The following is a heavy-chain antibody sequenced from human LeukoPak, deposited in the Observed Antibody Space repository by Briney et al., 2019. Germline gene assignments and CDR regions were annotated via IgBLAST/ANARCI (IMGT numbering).Heavy chain of an antibody. J-gene: IGHJ4*02. CDR3: TRGGASAGGSCYSGY. V-gene: IGHV3-49*04. CDR2: IRSKAYGGTR. Sequence: GGSLRLSCTASGLTFGDYAMSWVRQAPGKGLEWVGFIRSKAYGGTRKYAASVKGRFTISRDDSKSIAYLQMNSLKTEDTAVYYCTRGGASAGGSCYSGYWGQGTLVTVSS. D-gene: IGHD2-15*01. CDR1: GLTFGDYA.